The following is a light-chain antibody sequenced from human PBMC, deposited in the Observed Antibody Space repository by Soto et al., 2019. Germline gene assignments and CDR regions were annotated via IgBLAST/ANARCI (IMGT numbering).Light chain of an antibody. Sequence: QSVLTESPSASASLGASVKLTCTLSSGHSSYAIAWHQQRPDKGPRYLMKLNSDGSHSKGDGIPDRFSGSSSGAERYLTISSLQSEDEADYYCQTWVTGILVFGGGTKLTVL. J-gene: IGLJ2*01. CDR1: SGHSSYA. CDR3: QTWVTGILV. V-gene: IGLV4-69*01. CDR2: LNSDGSH.